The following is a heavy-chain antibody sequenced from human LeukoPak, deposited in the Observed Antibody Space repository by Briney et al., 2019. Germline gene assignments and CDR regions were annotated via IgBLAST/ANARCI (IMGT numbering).Heavy chain of an antibody. J-gene: IGHJ4*02. V-gene: IGHV3-30*18. D-gene: IGHD2-2*01. CDR3: AKGYQLLGY. CDR1: GFTFSSYV. Sequence: PGRALRLSCVAPGFTFSSYVMHWVRQAPGKGLGWVAVISYDGSNKYYADSVKGRFTISRDNSKNTLYLQMNSLRAEDTAVYYCAKGYQLLGYWGQGTLVTVSS. CDR2: ISYDGSNK.